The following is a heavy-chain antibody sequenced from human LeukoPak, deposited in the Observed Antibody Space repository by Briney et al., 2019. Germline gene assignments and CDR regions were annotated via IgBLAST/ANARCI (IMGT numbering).Heavy chain of an antibody. Sequence: GGSLRLSCDASGFTFRTYWMTWVRQAPGKGLEWVANIKQDGREQNYVDSVKGRFTISRDNAKNSLLLQMNSLRAGDTAVYYCARGLRYYGMDVWGQGTTVTVSS. J-gene: IGHJ6*02. CDR3: ARGLRYYGMDV. CDR2: IKQDGREQ. V-gene: IGHV3-7*02. CDR1: GFTFRTYW. D-gene: IGHD3-10*01.